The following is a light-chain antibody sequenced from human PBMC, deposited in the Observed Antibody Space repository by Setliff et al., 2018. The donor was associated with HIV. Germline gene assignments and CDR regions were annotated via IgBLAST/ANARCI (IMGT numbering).Light chain of an antibody. CDR3: CSNAARPTFYV. CDR2: DVN. Sequence: QSVLAQPRSVSGSPGQSVTISCSGASSAFGAYDYVSWYQQHPGKAPKLILYDVNKRPSGVPDRFSGSKSGNTASLTISGLQAADEATYFCCSNAARPTFYVFGTGTKVTV. CDR1: SSAFGAYDY. V-gene: IGLV2-11*01. J-gene: IGLJ1*01.